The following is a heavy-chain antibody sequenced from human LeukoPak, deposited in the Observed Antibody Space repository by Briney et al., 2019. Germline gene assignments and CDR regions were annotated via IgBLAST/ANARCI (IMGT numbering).Heavy chain of an antibody. V-gene: IGHV3-11*04. Sequence: GGSLRRTCAASGFTFSDYYMFWIRQAPRKGLEWVSYISSSGSTISYADSVKGRFTVSRDNAKNSLYLQMNSLRAEDTAVYYCATEVTPYYYMDVWGKGTTVTVSS. CDR3: ATEVTPYYYMDV. J-gene: IGHJ6*03. D-gene: IGHD2-21*02. CDR2: ISSSGSTI. CDR1: GFTFSDYY.